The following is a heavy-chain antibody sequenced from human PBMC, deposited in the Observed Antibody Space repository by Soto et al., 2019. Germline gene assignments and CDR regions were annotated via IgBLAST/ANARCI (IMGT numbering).Heavy chain of an antibody. CDR1: GGTFSSYA. CDR2: IIPIFGTA. CDR3: ARGWLYPYYYYGMDV. D-gene: IGHD2-2*02. V-gene: IGHV1-69*01. Sequence: QVQLVQSGAEVKKPGSSVKVSCKASGGTFSSYAISWVRQAPGQGLEWMGGIIPIFGTANYAQKLQGRVTITADESTSTAHMEVSSLRSEDTAVYYCARGWLYPYYYYGMDVWGQGTTVTVSS. J-gene: IGHJ6*02.